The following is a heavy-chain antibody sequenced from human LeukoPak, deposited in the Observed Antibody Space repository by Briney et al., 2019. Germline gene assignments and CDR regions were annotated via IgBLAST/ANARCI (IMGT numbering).Heavy chain of an antibody. Sequence: PSETLSLTCTVSGGSISSYYWSWIRQPPGKGLEWIGYIYYSGSTNYNPSLKSRVTMSVDTSKNQFSLKLSSVTAADTAVYYCARAVNYYDSSGYTKSAFDIWGQGTMVTVSS. CDR1: GGSISSYY. D-gene: IGHD3-22*01. CDR3: ARAVNYYDSSGYTKSAFDI. CDR2: IYYSGST. V-gene: IGHV4-59*12. J-gene: IGHJ3*02.